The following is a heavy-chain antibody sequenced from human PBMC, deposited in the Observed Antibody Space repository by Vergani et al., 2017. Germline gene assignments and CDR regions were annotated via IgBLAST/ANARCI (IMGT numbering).Heavy chain of an antibody. CDR1: GFTFSSYG. CDR3: AKDAATVSPIDY. D-gene: IGHD4-17*01. J-gene: IGHJ4*02. CDR2: IRYDGSNK. Sequence: QVQLVESGGGVVQPGGSLRLSCAASGFTFSSYGMHWVRQAPGKGLEWVAFIRYDGSNKNYADAVKGRFTISRDNSKNTLYLQMNSLRAEDTAVYYCAKDAATVSPIDYWGQGTLVTVSS. V-gene: IGHV3-30*02.